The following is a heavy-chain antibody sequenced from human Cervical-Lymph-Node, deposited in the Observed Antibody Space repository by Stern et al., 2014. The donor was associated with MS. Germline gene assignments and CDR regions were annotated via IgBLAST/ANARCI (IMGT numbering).Heavy chain of an antibody. CDR3: ARDKVTIFGVVLQNNYFDY. CDR1: GYTFTSYY. CDR2: INPSGGST. D-gene: IGHD3-3*01. Sequence: QVQLVQSGAEVKKPGASVKVSCKASGYTFTSYYMHWVRQAPGQGLEWMGIINPSGGSTSYAQKFQGRVTMTRDKSTSTGSMELISLRSEDTAVYSCARDKVTIFGVVLQNNYFDYWGQGTLVTVSS. J-gene: IGHJ4*02. V-gene: IGHV1-46*01.